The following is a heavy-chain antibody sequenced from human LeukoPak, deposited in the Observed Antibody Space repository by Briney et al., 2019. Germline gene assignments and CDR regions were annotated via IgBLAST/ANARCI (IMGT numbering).Heavy chain of an antibody. D-gene: IGHD5-12*01. CDR2: INHSGST. J-gene: IGHJ5*02. CDR1: GGSFSGYY. V-gene: IGHV4-34*01. CDR3: ARGARTPSGYGSRTAGRANWFDL. Sequence: PSETLSLTCAVYGGSFSGYYWSWIRQPPGKGLEWIGEINHSGSTNYNPSLKSRVTISVDTSKNQFSLKLSSVTAADTAVYYCARGARTPSGYGSRTAGRANWFDLWGQGTLVTVSS.